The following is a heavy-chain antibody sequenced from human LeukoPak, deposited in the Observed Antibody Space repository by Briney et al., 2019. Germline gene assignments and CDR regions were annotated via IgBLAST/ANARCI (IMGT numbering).Heavy chain of an antibody. V-gene: IGHV3-23*01. CDR2: ISGSGGST. J-gene: IGHJ4*02. CDR1: GFTFSSYA. D-gene: IGHD2-15*01. Sequence: GGSLRLSCAASGFTFSSYAMSWVRQAPGKGLEWVSAISGSGGSTYYADSVKGRFTISRDNSKNTLYLQMNSLRAEDTAVYYCAKDRRGVVAATAPTFDYWGRGTLVTVSS. CDR3: AKDRRGVVAATAPTFDY.